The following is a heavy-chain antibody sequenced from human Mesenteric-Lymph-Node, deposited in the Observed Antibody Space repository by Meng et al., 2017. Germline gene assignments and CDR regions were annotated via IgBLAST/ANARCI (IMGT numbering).Heavy chain of an antibody. J-gene: IGHJ4*02. CDR3: AREIANTGPGFDY. V-gene: IGHV1-46*01. Sequence: ASVKVSCKASGYTFTSYYMHWVRHAPGQGLEWMGIINPSGGSTSYEQKFQGRVTITRNTSISTAYMELSSLRSEDTAVYYCAREIANTGPGFDYWGQGTLVTVSS. D-gene: IGHD2-21*01. CDR2: INPSGGST. CDR1: GYTFTSYY.